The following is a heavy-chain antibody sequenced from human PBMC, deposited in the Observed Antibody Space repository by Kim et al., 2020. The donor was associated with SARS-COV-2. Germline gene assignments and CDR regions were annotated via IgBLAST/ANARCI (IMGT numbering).Heavy chain of an antibody. V-gene: IGHV3-23*01. Sequence: YADSVKGRFTISRDNSKNTLYLQMNSLRADDTAVYYCAKHQGYSSSSCDYWGQGTLVTVSS. CDR3: AKHQGYSSSSCDY. J-gene: IGHJ4*02. D-gene: IGHD6-6*01.